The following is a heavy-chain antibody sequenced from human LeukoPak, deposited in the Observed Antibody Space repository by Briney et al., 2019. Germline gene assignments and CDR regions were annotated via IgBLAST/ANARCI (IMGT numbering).Heavy chain of an antibody. V-gene: IGHV4-4*02. CDR3: AREGGPYRPLDY. CDR1: GGSITNTNY. J-gene: IGHJ4*02. Sequence: SETLSLTCGVSGGSITNTNYWTWVRQPPGKGLEWIGEVNLQGSTNYNPSLMGRVAIAVDTSENHISLQSTSVTAADTAVYYCAREGGPYRPLDYSGQGTLVTVSS. CDR2: VNLQGST.